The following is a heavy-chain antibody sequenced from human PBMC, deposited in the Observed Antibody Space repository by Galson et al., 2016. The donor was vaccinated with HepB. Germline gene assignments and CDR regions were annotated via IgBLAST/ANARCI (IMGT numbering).Heavy chain of an antibody. D-gene: IGHD6-13*01. CDR3: ANRKTADSTSQFDS. V-gene: IGHV1-3*01. CDR1: GYTFTNYA. CDR2: INAGNGNT. Sequence: SVKVSCKASGYTFTNYALHWVRQAPGEGLEWMGWINAGNGNTGYSQKFQGRVTLTRDTSASTAYMELSSLRSEDTAVYYCANRKTADSTSQFDSWGQGTVVTVSS. J-gene: IGHJ4*02.